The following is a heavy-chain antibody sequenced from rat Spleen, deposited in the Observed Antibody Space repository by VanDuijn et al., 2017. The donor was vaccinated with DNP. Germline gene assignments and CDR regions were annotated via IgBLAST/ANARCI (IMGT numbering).Heavy chain of an antibody. CDR3: ARNEVSYYHDYFDY. D-gene: IGHD1-12*01. V-gene: IGHV2-47*01. CDR1: GLSLPSNG. J-gene: IGHJ2*01. CDR2: IWSNGVT. Sequence: QVQLKESGPGLVQPSQTLSLTCTVSGLSLPSNGVSWIRQPPGKGLEWLGVIWSNGVTDYNSVIKSRLSISRDTSKSHVFLKRNSVQTKDTAMYFCARNEVSYYHDYFDYWGQGVKVTVSS.